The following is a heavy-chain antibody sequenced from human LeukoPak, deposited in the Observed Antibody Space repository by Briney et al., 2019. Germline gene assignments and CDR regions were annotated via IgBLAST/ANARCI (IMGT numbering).Heavy chain of an antibody. CDR2: ITGGGGST. J-gene: IGHJ4*02. V-gene: IGHV3-23*01. D-gene: IGHD3-9*01. CDR1: GFTFSSYA. CDR3: AKFYDILTGYFDY. Sequence: PGGSLRLSCAASGFTFSSYAMSWVRQSPGKGLEWVSAITGGGGSTDSAEFVKGRFTISRDNSKNTLYLQMHSLRAEDTAVYYCAKFYDILTGYFDYWGQGTLVTVSS.